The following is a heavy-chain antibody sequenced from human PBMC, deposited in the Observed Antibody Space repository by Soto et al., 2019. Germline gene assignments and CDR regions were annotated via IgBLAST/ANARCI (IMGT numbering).Heavy chain of an antibody. CDR3: ARVIVVVPAADGMSAFDI. V-gene: IGHV4-39*01. D-gene: IGHD2-2*01. CDR2: IYYSGST. CDR1: GGSISSSSYY. J-gene: IGHJ3*02. Sequence: PSETLSLTCTVSGGSISSSSYYWGWIRKPPGKGLEWIGSIYYSGSTYYNPSLKSRVTISVDTSKNQFSLKLSSVTAADTAVYYCARVIVVVPAADGMSAFDIWGQGTMVTVSS.